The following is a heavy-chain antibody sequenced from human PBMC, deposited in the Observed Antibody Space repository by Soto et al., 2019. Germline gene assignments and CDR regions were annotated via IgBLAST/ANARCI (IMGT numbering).Heavy chain of an antibody. D-gene: IGHD3-10*01. CDR1: GFSFANYA. CDR2: VNIRGAL. V-gene: IGHV3-23*01. CDR3: VKASPYESVRKYYVDY. Sequence: EVQLLASGGGLIQPGGSLTLSCAASGFSFANYAMSWVRQAPGKGPAWVSAVNIRGALYYAVSVKGRFTISRDDSKTILYLRMNSLRAEDTAIYYCVKASPYESVRKYYVDYWGQGTVVTVSS. J-gene: IGHJ4*02.